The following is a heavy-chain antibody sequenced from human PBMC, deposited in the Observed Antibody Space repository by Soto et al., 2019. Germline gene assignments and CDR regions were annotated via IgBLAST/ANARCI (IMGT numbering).Heavy chain of an antibody. CDR3: ARADQGIAVAGDMDV. CDR2: INPSGGST. CDR1: GYTFTSYY. V-gene: IGHV1-46*01. J-gene: IGHJ6*02. D-gene: IGHD6-19*01. Sequence: ASVKVSCKASGYTFTSYYMHWVRQAPGQGLEWMGIINPSGGSTSYAQKFQGRVTMTRDTSTSTVYMELSSLRSEDTAVYYCARADQGIAVAGDMDVWGQGTTVTVSS.